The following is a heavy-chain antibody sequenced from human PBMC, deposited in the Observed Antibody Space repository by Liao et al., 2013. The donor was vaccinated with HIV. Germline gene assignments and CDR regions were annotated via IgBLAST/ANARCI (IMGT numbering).Heavy chain of an antibody. CDR3: ARLHKGSGSYEPFDY. V-gene: IGHV4-59*10. CDR2: IYPNGGT. D-gene: IGHD1-26*01. CDR1: GGSFSTYY. Sequence: QVQLQQWGAGLLKPSETLSLTCAVYGGSFSTYYWSWIRQPAGKGLECIGRIYPNGGTNYNPSLKSRVTMSVDTSKNQFSLKLSSVTVADTAVYYCARLHKGSGSYEPFDYWGQGTLVTVSS. J-gene: IGHJ4*02.